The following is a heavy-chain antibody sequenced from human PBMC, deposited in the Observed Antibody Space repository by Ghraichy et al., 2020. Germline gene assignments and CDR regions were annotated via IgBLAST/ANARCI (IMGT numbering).Heavy chain of an antibody. J-gene: IGHJ4*02. CDR3: ANLEYSSSS. Sequence: SQTLSLTCTVSGGSISSYYWSWIRQPPGKGLEWIGYIYTSGSTNYNPSLKSRVTISVDTSKNQFSLKLSSVTAADTAVYYCANLEYSSSSWGQGTLVTVSS. V-gene: IGHV4-4*09. CDR2: IYTSGST. CDR1: GGSISSYY. D-gene: IGHD6-6*01.